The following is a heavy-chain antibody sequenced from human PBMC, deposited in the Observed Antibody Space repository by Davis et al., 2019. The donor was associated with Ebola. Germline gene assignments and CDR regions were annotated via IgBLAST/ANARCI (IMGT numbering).Heavy chain of an antibody. CDR1: GFPFRSYA. V-gene: IGHV3-23*01. J-gene: IGHJ3*02. D-gene: IGHD3-3*01. CDR2: ISGSGGST. CDR3: AKDKNYDFWSGYPHDAFDI. Sequence: GESLKISCAASGFPFRSYAMSWVRQAPGKGLEWVSAISGSGGSTYYADSVKGRFTISRDNSKNTLYLQMNSLRAEDTAIYYCAKDKNYDFWSGYPHDAFDIWGQGTMVTVSS.